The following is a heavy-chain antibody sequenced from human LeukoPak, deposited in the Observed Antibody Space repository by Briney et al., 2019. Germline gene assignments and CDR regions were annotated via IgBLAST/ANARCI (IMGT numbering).Heavy chain of an antibody. CDR1: GFTFSSYE. CDR2: ISSSGSTI. V-gene: IGHV3-48*03. J-gene: IGHJ4*02. D-gene: IGHD3-16*01. CDR3: AKGETTYYDYVWGSYVYDY. Sequence: GGSLRLSCAASGFTFSSYEMNWVRQAPGKGLEWVSYISSSGSTIYYADSVKGRFTISRDNAKNSLYLQMNSLRAEDTAVYYCAKGETTYYDYVWGSYVYDYWGQGTLVTVSS.